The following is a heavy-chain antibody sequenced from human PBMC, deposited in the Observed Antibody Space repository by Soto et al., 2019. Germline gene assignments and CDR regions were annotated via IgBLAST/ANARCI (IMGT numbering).Heavy chain of an antibody. D-gene: IGHD3-22*01. CDR1: GGSIRSGGYY. CDR3: ARVYYYDSSGYRRWMDV. V-gene: IGHV4-31*03. Sequence: SETLSLTCTVSGGSIRSGGYYWSWIRQHPGKGLEWIGYIYYSGSTYYNPSLKSRVTISVDTSKNQFSLKLSSVTAADTAVYYCARVYYYDSSGYRRWMDVWGQGTTVTVSS. J-gene: IGHJ6*02. CDR2: IYYSGST.